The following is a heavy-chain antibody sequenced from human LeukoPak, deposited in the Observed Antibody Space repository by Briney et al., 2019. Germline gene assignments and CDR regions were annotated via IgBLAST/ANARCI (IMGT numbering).Heavy chain of an antibody. V-gene: IGHV4-39*01. D-gene: IGHD5-12*01. CDR3: ARHTRPGCSGYENAFDI. CDR1: GGSIRSRNYY. J-gene: IGHJ3*02. CDR2: FYDSGST. Sequence: SETLSLTCTVSGGSIRSRNYYWVWIRQPQGKGLVWIGNFYDSGSTYYTPSLKRRVTISRDTSKNQLYLKLSSVTATGTAASYCARHTRPGCSGYENAFDIWGQGTMVTVSS.